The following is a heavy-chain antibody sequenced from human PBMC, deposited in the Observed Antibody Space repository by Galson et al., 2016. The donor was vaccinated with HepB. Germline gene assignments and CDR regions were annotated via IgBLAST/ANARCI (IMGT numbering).Heavy chain of an antibody. Sequence: SLRLSCAASGFTVSSNYMSWVRQAPGKGLEWVSVIYSGGSTFYADSVTGRFTISRDYSKNTLYLQMNSLRAEDTAVYYCASGVYCSSTSCYPWAYLGYWGLGTLVTVSS. CDR1: GFTVSSNY. D-gene: IGHD2-2*01. CDR2: IYSGGST. CDR3: ASGVYCSSTSCYPWAYLGY. J-gene: IGHJ4*02. V-gene: IGHV3-53*01.